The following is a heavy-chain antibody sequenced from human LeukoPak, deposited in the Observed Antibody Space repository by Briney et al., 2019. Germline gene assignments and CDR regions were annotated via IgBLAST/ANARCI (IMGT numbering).Heavy chain of an antibody. CDR1: GFTFSSYA. J-gene: IGHJ6*02. V-gene: IGHV3-64*01. Sequence: HGGSLRLSCAASGFTFSSYAMHWVRQAPGKGLEYVSAISSNGGSTYYANSVEGRFTISRDNSKNTLYLQMGSLRAEDMAVYYCARGETYYDFWSGYQMYYYYGMDVWGQGTTVTVSS. D-gene: IGHD3-3*01. CDR2: ISSNGGST. CDR3: ARGETYYDFWSGYQMYYYYGMDV.